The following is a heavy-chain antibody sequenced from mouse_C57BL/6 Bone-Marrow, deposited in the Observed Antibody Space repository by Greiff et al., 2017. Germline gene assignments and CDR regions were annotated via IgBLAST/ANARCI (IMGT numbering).Heavy chain of an antibody. J-gene: IGHJ4*01. V-gene: IGHV1-81*01. CDR2: LYPRSGNT. CDR1: GYTFTSYG. Sequence: VQLQQSGAELARPGASVKLSCKASGYTFTSYGISWVKQRTGQGLEWIGELYPRSGNTYYNEKFKGKATLTADKYYSTAYMEHRSLTSEDSTVYFCARETYYYYGSSYYAMDYWGQGTSVPVSS. CDR3: ARETYYYYGSSYYAMDY. D-gene: IGHD1-1*01.